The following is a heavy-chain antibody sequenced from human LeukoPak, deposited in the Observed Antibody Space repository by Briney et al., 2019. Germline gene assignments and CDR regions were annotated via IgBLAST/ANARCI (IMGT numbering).Heavy chain of an antibody. J-gene: IGHJ4*02. V-gene: IGHV3-7*01. CDR1: GFTFTRHW. Sequence: PGGSLRLSCAASGFTFTRHWMGWVRQAPGKGVEWVASIKPDGSRYYVDSVKGRCFISRENAKNSVSLQMNTLTGEDTAVSYCARAEAPGRVDYWGQRTLVTVSS. CDR3: ARAEAPGRVDY. D-gene: IGHD6-13*01. CDR2: IKPDGSR.